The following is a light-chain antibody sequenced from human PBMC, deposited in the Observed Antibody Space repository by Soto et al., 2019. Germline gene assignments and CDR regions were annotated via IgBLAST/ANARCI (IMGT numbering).Light chain of an antibody. J-gene: IGLJ3*02. CDR1: SSDVGGYNH. CDR2: EVR. V-gene: IGLV2-14*01. Sequence: QSALTQPASVSGAHGQSITISCTGTSSDVGGYNHVSWYQQHPGKAPKLIMYEVRNRPSGVSNRLSGSKSGNTASLTISGLQSDDEADYYCCSYTSSSIRVFGGGTKLTVL. CDR3: CSYTSSSIRV.